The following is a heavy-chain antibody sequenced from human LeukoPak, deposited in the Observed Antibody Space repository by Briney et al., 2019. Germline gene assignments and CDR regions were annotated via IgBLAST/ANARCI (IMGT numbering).Heavy chain of an antibody. CDR2: ISYDGSNK. CDR3: ARGPGSSTTLDY. J-gene: IGHJ4*02. V-gene: IGHV3-30-3*01. D-gene: IGHD2-2*01. Sequence: PGGSLRLSCAASGFTFSSYAMHWVRQAPGKGLEWVAVISYDGSNKYYADSVKGRFTISRDNSKNTLYLQMNSLRAEDTAVYYCARGPGSSTTLDYWGQGTLVTVSS. CDR1: GFTFSSYA.